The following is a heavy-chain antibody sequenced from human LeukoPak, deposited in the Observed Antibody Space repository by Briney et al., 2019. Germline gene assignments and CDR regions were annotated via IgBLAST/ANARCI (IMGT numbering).Heavy chain of an antibody. J-gene: IGHJ4*02. CDR3: ARHATPGIAVAGPDY. Sequence: GEPMKISFKGSGSRFTNYWIGWVRPMPGKGLEWMGIIYPGDSDTRYSPSFQGQVTISADKSISTAYLQWSSLKASDTAMYYCARHATPGIAVAGPDYWGQGTLVTVPS. CDR1: GSRFTNYW. CDR2: IYPGDSDT. V-gene: IGHV5-51*01. D-gene: IGHD6-19*01.